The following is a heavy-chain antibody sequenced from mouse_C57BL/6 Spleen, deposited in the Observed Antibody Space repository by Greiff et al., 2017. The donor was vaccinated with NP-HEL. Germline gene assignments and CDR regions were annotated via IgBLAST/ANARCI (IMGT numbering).Heavy chain of an antibody. CDR2: IDPSDSYT. J-gene: IGHJ3*01. CDR1: GYTFTSYW. Sequence: QVQLQQPGAELVMPGASVKLSCKASGYTFTSYWMHWVKQRPGQGLEWIGKIDPSDSYTNYNQKFKGKSTLTVDKSSSTAYMQLSSLTSEDSAVYYCSRAQADWGQGTLVTVSA. D-gene: IGHD3-1*01. V-gene: IGHV1-69*01. CDR3: SRAQAD.